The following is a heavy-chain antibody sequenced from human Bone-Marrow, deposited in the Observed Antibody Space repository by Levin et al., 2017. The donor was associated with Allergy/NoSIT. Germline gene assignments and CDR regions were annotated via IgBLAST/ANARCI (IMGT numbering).Heavy chain of an antibody. Sequence: PSGGSLRLSCATSGFTFNNHSMNWIRQAPGKGLQWIAYINETGESTKYADSVKGRFTISRDYSKNSVSLQMTRLRGDDTALYYCARGDGTFDHWGQGTLVSVSS. CDR3: ARGDGTFDH. J-gene: IGHJ5*02. CDR1: GFTFNNHS. V-gene: IGHV3/OR16-8*01. D-gene: IGHD1-1*01. CDR2: INETGEST.